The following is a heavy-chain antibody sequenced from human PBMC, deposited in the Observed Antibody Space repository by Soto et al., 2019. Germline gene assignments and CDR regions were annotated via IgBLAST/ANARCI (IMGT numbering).Heavy chain of an antibody. CDR1: EFTFSSYA. D-gene: IGHD6-13*01. J-gene: IGHJ6*02. V-gene: IGHV3-30-3*01. CDR3: ARGDSSSWYVNYYGMDV. Sequence: QVQLVESGGGVVQPGRSLRLSCAASEFTFSSYAMHWVRQAPGKGLEWVAVISYDGSNKYYADSVKGRFTISRDNSKNTLYLQMNSLRAEDTAVYYCARGDSSSWYVNYYGMDVWGQGTTVTVSS. CDR2: ISYDGSNK.